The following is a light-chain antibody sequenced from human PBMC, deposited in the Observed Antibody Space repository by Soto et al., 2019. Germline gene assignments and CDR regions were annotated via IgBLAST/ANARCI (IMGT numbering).Light chain of an antibody. J-gene: IGKJ1*01. CDR3: QVYGRSPLNLT. V-gene: IGKV3-20*01. CDR1: QSVNNNY. CDR2: GAS. Sequence: EIVMTQSPATLSVSPGERATLSCRASQSVNNNYLSWYQQKPGQAPRLLIYGASSRATGIPDRFSGSGSGTDFTLTISRLESEDFAVYYCQVYGRSPLNLTFGPGTKVDIK.